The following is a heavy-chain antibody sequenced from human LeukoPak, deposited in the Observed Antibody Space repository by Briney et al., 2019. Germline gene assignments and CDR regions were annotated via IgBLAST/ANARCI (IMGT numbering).Heavy chain of an antibody. CDR1: GGSFSGYY. CDR2: INHSGST. CDR3: ASSGYYKNWFDP. V-gene: IGHV4-34*01. D-gene: IGHD3-22*01. J-gene: IGHJ5*02. Sequence: SETLSLTCAVYGGSFSGYYWSWIRQPPGKGLEWIGEINHSGSTNYNPSLKSRVTMSVDTSKNQFSLKLSSVTAADTAVYYCASSGYYKNWFDPWGQGTLVTVSS.